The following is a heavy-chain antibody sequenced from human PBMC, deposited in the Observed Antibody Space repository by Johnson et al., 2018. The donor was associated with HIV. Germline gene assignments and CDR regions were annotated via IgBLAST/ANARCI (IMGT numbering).Heavy chain of an antibody. J-gene: IGHJ3*02. CDR3: AKGRGGGEAFDI. V-gene: IGHV3-30*02. CDR1: GFTFSSYG. Sequence: QVQLVESGGGVVQPGGSLRLSCVASGFTFSSYGMLWVRQAPGKGLEWVAFIRYDGSNKYYADSVKGRFTISRDNSKNTLYLQMNSLRAEDTAVYYCAKGRGGGEAFDIWGQGTMVTVSS. CDR2: IRYDGSNK.